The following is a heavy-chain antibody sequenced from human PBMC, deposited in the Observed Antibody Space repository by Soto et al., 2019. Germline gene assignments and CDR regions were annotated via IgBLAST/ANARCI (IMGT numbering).Heavy chain of an antibody. J-gene: IGHJ4*02. CDR3: ARGLPNYESSGYYHGY. CDR1: GFTFSSYT. D-gene: IGHD3-22*01. V-gene: IGHV3-21*01. Sequence: EVQLVESGGGLVKPGGSLRLSCAASGFTFSSYTMNWVRQAPGKGLEWVSSISSSSSYIYYADSVKGRFTISRDNAKNSLYLQMNSLRAEDTAVYYCARGLPNYESSGYYHGYWGQGTLVTVSS. CDR2: ISSSSSYI.